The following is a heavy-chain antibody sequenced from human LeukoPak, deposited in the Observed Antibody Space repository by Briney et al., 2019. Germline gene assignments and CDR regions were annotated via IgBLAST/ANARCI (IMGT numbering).Heavy chain of an antibody. V-gene: IGHV4-59*01. J-gene: IGHJ6*02. CDR2: IYYSGST. Sequence: SETLSLTCTVSGGSISSYYWSWIRQPPGKGLEWIGYIYYSGSTNYNPSLKSRVTISVDTSKNQFSLKLSSVTAADTAVYYCARDRDYYGMDVWGQGTTVTVSS. CDR1: GGSISSYY. CDR3: ARDRDYYGMDV.